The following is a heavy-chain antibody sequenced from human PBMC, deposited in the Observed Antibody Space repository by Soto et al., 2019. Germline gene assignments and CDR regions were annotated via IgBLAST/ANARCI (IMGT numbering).Heavy chain of an antibody. Sequence: LRLSCAASGFSFRDYFMSWIRQAPGKGLEWVSYIGPYSNTIYYADSVKGRFTISRDDATNSLYLHMNSLTTEDTAVYYCARDDYTFGVYWGQGTPVTVSS. D-gene: IGHD3-16*01. CDR2: IGPYSNTI. J-gene: IGHJ4*02. CDR3: ARDDYTFGVY. V-gene: IGHV3-11*01. CDR1: GFSFRDYF.